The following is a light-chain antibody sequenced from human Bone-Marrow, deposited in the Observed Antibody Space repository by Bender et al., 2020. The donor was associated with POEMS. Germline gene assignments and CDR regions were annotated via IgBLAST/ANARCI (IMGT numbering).Light chain of an antibody. CDR1: SSDVGGYNY. J-gene: IGLJ2*01. Sequence: QSALTQPASVSGSPGQSITISCTGTSSDVGGYNYVSWYQQYPGKAPKVIIFDVNNRPSGVPDRFSGSKSGNTASLTVSGLQAEDEADYYCSSYAGNNKGVFGGGTKLTVL. V-gene: IGLV2-8*01. CDR2: DVN. CDR3: SSYAGNNKGV.